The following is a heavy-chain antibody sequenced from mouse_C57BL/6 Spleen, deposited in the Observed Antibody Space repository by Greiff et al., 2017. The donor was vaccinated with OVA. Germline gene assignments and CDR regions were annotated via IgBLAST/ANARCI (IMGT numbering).Heavy chain of an antibody. CDR3: ARNWDGRGNWYFDV. CDR2: INPNYGTT. V-gene: IGHV1-39*01. CDR1: GYSFTDYN. Sequence: EVQLQESGPELVKPGASVKISCKASGYSFTDYNMNWVKQSNGKSLEWIGVINPNYGTTSYNQKFKGKATLTVDQSSSTAYMQLNSLTSEDSAVYYCARNWDGRGNWYFDVWGTGTTVTVSS. D-gene: IGHD4-1*01. J-gene: IGHJ1*03.